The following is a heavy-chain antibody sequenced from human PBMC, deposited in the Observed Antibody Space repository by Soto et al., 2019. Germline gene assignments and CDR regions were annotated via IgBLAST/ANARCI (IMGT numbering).Heavy chain of an antibody. V-gene: IGHV3-21*01. CDR3: ARERGYDAQEFYYNAMDV. D-gene: IGHD2-15*01. J-gene: IGHJ6*02. Sequence: PGGSLRLSCISSGFTFRTYTMNWVRQAPGKGLEWVSGIRGFSPYTFYAESVKGRFTISRGNAKNSLFLQMNSLRAEDTAVYYCARERGYDAQEFYYNAMDVWGQGTTATVSS. CDR2: IRGFSPYT. CDR1: GFTFRTYT.